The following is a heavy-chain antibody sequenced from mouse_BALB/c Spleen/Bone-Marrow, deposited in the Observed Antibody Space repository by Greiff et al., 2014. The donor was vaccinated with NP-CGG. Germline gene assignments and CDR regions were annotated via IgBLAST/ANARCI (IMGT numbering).Heavy chain of an antibody. CDR2: INPSSGYT. D-gene: IGHD1-1*01. CDR1: GYTFTSYT. J-gene: IGHJ2*01. V-gene: IGHV1-4*01. Sequence: VQLQQSGAELARPGASVKMSCKASGYTFTSYTMHWVKQRPGQGLEWIGYINPSSGYTNYNQKFKDKATLTADKSSSTAYMQLSSLTSEDSAVYYCVRGITTVVTRNYLDYWGQGTTLTVSS. CDR3: VRGITTVVTRNYLDY.